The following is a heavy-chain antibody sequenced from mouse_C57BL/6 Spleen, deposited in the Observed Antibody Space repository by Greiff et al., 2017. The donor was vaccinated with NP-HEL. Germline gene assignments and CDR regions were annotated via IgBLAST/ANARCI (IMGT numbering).Heavy chain of an antibody. V-gene: IGHV2-2*01. D-gene: IGHD4-1*01. CDR3: ARYWDVGAMDY. CDR1: GFSLTSYG. J-gene: IGHJ4*01. CDR2: IWSGGST. Sequence: QVQLKESGPGLVQPSQSLSITCTVSGFSLTSYGVHWVRQSPGKGLEWLGVIWSGGSTDYNAAFISRLSIIKDNSKSQVFFKMNSLQADDTATYYCARYWDVGAMDYWGQGTSVTVSS.